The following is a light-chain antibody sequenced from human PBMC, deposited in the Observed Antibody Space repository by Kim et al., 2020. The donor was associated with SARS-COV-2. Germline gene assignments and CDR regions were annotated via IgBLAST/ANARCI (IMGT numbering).Light chain of an antibody. CDR2: SNN. CDR3: AAWDDSLNGVV. V-gene: IGLV1-44*01. CDR1: SSNIGSNT. Sequence: GQEVTISCSGSSSNIGSNTVNWYQQLPGTAPKLLIYSNNQRPSGVPDRFSGSKSGTSASLAISGLQSEDEAAYYCAAWDDSLNGVVFGGGTQLTVL. J-gene: IGLJ2*01.